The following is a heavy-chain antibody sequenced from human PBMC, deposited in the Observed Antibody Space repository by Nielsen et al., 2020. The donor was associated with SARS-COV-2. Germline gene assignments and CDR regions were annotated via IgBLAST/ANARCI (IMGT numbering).Heavy chain of an antibody. J-gene: IGHJ4*02. CDR1: GGSFSSVNYY. Sequence: SETLSLTCTVSGGSFSSVNYYWTWLRQPAGRGLEWIGHIFTDGYTSYNPSLMSRVSISVDTSKNQFSLRLSSVTAADTAVYYCARGSDEGLALWGQGTLVTVSS. CDR2: IFTDGYT. CDR3: ARGSDEGLAL. V-gene: IGHV4-61*09. D-gene: IGHD3-3*01.